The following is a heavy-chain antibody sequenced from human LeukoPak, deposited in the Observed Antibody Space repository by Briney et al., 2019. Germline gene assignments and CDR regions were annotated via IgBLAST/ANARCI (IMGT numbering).Heavy chain of an antibody. V-gene: IGHV3-15*01. CDR1: GFSFSNAW. CDR2: IKSESDGGTT. J-gene: IGHJ3*02. Sequence: RAGGSLRLSCAAFGFSFSNAWMSWVRQAPGKGLEWVGRIKSESDGGTTDYAAPVKGRFIISRDDSKNTLYLQMNSLKTEDTAVCYCTTDPTFDIWGQGTMVTVSS. CDR3: TTDPTFDI.